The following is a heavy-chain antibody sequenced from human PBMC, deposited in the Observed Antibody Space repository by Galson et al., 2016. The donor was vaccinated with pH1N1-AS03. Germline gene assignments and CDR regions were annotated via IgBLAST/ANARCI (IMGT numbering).Heavy chain of an antibody. Sequence: SLRLSCAASGFTFRTHGMNWVRQAPGKGLEWVSSISSSSSYIYYADSVKGRFTISRDNARNSLYLQMNSLRAEDTAVYYCARRSAAVSGTGCVDVWGQGTTVTVSS. J-gene: IGHJ6*02. CDR1: GFTFRTHG. CDR2: ISSSSSYI. D-gene: IGHD6-19*01. V-gene: IGHV3-21*01. CDR3: ARRSAAVSGTGCVDV.